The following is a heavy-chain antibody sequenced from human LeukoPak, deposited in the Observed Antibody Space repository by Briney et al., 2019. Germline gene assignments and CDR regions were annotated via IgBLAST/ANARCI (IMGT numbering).Heavy chain of an antibody. CDR2: IYYTGSGST. J-gene: IGHJ4*02. CDR1: GGSVSPYY. CDR3: ARHAVYAGSGWAFDY. Sequence: SETLSLTCTVSGGSVSPYYWSWIRQPPGKGLEWIGYIYYTGSGSTSHNPSLKSRVTISVDTSKNQFSLNLNSVTAADTAVYYCARHAVYAGSGWAFDYWGQGTLVTVSS. D-gene: IGHD6-19*01. V-gene: IGHV4-59*08.